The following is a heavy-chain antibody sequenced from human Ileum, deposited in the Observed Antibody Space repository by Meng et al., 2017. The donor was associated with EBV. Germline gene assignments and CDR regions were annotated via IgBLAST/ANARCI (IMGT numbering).Heavy chain of an antibody. Sequence: QFQLQASGPGLVKPTETLSLTCSVSGGSVSSGGNYWSWIPQPPGKGLEWIGYIYNSGSTNYNPSLKSRVTISVDTSKNQFSLKLSSVTAADTAVYYCARDGYSSGSDWGQGTLVTVSS. J-gene: IGHJ4*02. CDR3: ARDGYSSGSD. D-gene: IGHD6-19*01. V-gene: IGHV4-61*08. CDR1: GGSVSSGGNY. CDR2: IYNSGST.